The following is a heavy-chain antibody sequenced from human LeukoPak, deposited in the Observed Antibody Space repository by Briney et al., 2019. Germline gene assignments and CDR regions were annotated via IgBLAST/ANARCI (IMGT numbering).Heavy chain of an antibody. CDR1: GYTLTELS. D-gene: IGHD6-13*01. V-gene: IGHV1-24*01. CDR2: FDPEDGET. Sequence: ASVKVSCKVSGYTLTELSMHWVRQARGKGLEWVGGFDPEDGETIYAQKFQGRVTITEDTSTDTAYMELSSLRSEDTAVYYCARARGIAAAGTYYFDYWGQGTLVTVSS. CDR3: ARARGIAAAGTYYFDY. J-gene: IGHJ4*02.